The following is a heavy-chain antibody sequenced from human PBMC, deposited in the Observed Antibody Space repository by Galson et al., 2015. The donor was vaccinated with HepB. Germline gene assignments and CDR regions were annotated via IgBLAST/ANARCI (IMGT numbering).Heavy chain of an antibody. D-gene: IGHD5-24*01. CDR3: AKDQGDGYRNYYYYYGMDV. CDR2: IYSDGST. V-gene: IGHV3-66*02. Sequence: SLRLSCAASGYTISNIYVSWVRRAPGKGLEWVSLIYSDGSTYYADSVKGRFTISRDNSKNTLYLQMNSLRPEDTAVYYCAKDQGDGYRNYYYYYGMDVWGQGTTVTVSS. J-gene: IGHJ6*02. CDR1: GYTISNIY.